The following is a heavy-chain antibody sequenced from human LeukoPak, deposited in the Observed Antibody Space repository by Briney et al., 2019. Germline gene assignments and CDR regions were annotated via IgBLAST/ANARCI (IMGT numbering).Heavy chain of an antibody. D-gene: IGHD3-9*01. CDR3: ARARDILTGSGYYFDY. J-gene: IGHJ4*02. V-gene: IGHV1-2*06. CDR1: GYTFTGYY. Sequence: ASVKVSCXASGYTFTGYYMHWVRPAPGQGLEWMGRINPNSGGTNYAQKFQGRVTMTRDTSISTAYMELSRLRSDDTAVYYCARARDILTGSGYYFDYWGQGTLVTVSS. CDR2: INPNSGGT.